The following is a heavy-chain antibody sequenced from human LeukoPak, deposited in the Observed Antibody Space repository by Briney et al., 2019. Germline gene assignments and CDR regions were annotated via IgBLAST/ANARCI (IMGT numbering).Heavy chain of an antibody. CDR1: GFTFSIYN. V-gene: IGHV3-30-3*01. CDR2: ISYDGSNE. D-gene: IGHD6-19*01. CDR3: AREITSGWYDY. J-gene: IGHJ4*02. Sequence: PGGSLRLSCAASGFTFSIYNIHWVRQAPGKGLEWVAVISYDGSNEYYTDSVKGPFTISRDTSKNTLYLQMSSLRGEDTAVYYCAREITSGWYDYWGQGTLVTVSS.